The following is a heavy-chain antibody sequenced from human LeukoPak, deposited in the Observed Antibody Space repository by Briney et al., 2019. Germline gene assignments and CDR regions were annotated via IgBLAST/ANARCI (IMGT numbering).Heavy chain of an antibody. D-gene: IGHD1-14*01. CDR1: GYAFTSYY. CDR2: INPSGGST. V-gene: IGHV1-46*01. CDR3: ARGPTDGRGRVDY. J-gene: IGHJ4*02. Sequence: ASVKVSCKASGYAFTSYYLHWVRQPPGQGREWMGIINPSGGSTTYAQKFQGRVTMTRDTSTSTVYMELSSLRSEDTAVYYCARGPTDGRGRVDYWGQGTLVTVSS.